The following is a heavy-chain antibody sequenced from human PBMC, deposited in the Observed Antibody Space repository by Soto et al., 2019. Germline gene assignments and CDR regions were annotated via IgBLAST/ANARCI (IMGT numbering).Heavy chain of an antibody. V-gene: IGHV4-4*02. D-gene: IGHD2-21*02. CDR2: IYHTGST. J-gene: IGHJ5*02. CDR3: ATLPPRIVVVTTVMPT. Sequence: PSETLSLTCAVSGTSISSTFWWTWVRQTPGKGLEWIREIYHTGSTKYNPSLRGRVTISVDKSNNQFSLDLRSVTGADTAVYYCATLPPRIVVVTTVMPTWGQGTLVTVSS. CDR1: GTSISSTFW.